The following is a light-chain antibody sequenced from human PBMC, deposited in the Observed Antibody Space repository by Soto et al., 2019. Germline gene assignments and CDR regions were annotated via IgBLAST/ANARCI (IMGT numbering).Light chain of an antibody. V-gene: IGLV1-51*01. CDR1: SSNIGGNS. J-gene: IGLJ1*01. Sequence: HSVLTQPPSVSAAPGQKVTISCSGSSSNIGGNSVSWYQQLPGTAPKLLIYDDNKRPSGIPDRFSGSKSGTSATLGITGFQTGDEADYYCGSWDSSLSAYVFGTGTKVTVX. CDR2: DDN. CDR3: GSWDSSLSAYV.